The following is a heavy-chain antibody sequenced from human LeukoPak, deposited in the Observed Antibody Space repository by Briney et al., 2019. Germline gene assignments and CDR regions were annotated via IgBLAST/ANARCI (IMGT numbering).Heavy chain of an antibody. CDR3: TRDTHFYDY. D-gene: IGHD2/OR15-2a*01. J-gene: IGHJ4*02. V-gene: IGHV3-48*01. CDR2: ISVSDGTI. CDR1: GFSFNSYG. Sequence: GGSLRLSCATSGFSFNSYGMNWVRQAPGKGLEWVSYISVSDGTIYYADSVKGRSTISSDNAKNSLFLQMNSLRVEDTAIYYCTRDTHFYDYWGQGTLVTVSS.